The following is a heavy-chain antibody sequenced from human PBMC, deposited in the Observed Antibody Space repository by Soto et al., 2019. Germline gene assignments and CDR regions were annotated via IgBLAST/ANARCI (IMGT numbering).Heavy chain of an antibody. CDR2: ISYDGSNK. CDR3: AKGLWSGDFLPGGWF. D-gene: IGHD6-19*01. V-gene: IGHV3-30*18. CDR1: GSIFSNYA. J-gene: IGHJ4*02. Sequence: GGLRLSWAASGSIFSNYAMHWVRQAPGKGLEWVAVISYDGSNKYYADSVQGRFSISRDNSRNTLFLQMNTLRPEDTAVYYCAKGLWSGDFLPGGWFWGQGALVTVSS.